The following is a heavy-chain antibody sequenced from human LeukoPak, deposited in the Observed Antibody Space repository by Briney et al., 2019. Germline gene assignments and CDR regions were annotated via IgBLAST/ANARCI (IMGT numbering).Heavy chain of an antibody. CDR3: ARDIQWLGPYYYYYMDV. J-gene: IGHJ6*03. Sequence: GGSLRLSCAASGFTFSSYGMSWVRQAPGKGLEWVSAISGSGGSTYYADSVKGRFTISRDNSKNTLYLQMNSLRAEDTAVYYCARDIQWLGPYYYYYMDVWGKGTTVTVSS. CDR2: ISGSGGST. V-gene: IGHV3-23*01. D-gene: IGHD6-19*01. CDR1: GFTFSSYG.